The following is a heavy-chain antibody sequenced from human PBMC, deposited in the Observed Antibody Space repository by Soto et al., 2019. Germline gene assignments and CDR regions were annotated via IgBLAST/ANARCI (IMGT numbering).Heavy chain of an antibody. CDR3: ARAGYSSGWYYYYYYMDV. D-gene: IGHD6-19*01. V-gene: IGHV1-8*01. CDR2: MNPNSGNT. CDR1: GYIFTRYD. J-gene: IGHJ6*03. Sequence: ASVKVSCKASGYIFTRYDINWARHAAGQGPEWMGWMNPNSGNTGYAQKFQGRVTMTRNTSISTAYMELSSLRSEDTAVYYCARAGYSSGWYYYYYYMDVWGKGTTVTVSS.